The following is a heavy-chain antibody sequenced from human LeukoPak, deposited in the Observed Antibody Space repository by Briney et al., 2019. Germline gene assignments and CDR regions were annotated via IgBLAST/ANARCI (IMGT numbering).Heavy chain of an antibody. D-gene: IGHD1-26*01. Sequence: SGTLSLTCAVSGGSISSSNWWSWVRQPPGKGLEWIGEIYHSGSTNYNPSLKGRVTISVDKSKNQFSLKLSSVTAADTAVYYCARDMGARPLGYWGQGTLVTVSS. J-gene: IGHJ4*02. CDR1: GGSISSSNW. CDR3: ARDMGARPLGY. V-gene: IGHV4-4*02. CDR2: IYHSGST.